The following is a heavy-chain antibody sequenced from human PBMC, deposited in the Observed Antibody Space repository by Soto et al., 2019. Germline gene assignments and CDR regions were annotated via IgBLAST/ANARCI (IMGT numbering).Heavy chain of an antibody. Sequence: SVKVSCKASGGTFSSYAISWVRQAPGQGLEWMGGSIPIFGTANNAQKFQGRGTITADKSTSTSYMELSSLRSEDTAVYYCARDHCSGGSCYGDYWAQGTMVTVSS. J-gene: IGHJ4*02. CDR3: ARDHCSGGSCYGDY. CDR2: SIPIFGTA. CDR1: GGTFSSYA. V-gene: IGHV1-69*06. D-gene: IGHD2-15*01.